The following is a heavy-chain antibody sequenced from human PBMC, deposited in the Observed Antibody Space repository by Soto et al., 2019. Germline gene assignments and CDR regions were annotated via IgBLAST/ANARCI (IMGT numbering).Heavy chain of an antibody. V-gene: IGHV4-4*02. Sequence: QVLLQESGPGLVQPSGTLSLSCVVSGVSISSNYYWGWVRQPPGKGLEWLGDISHIGSVNYNPSLKRRVTISRAKSQNQFSLKVNSVAAADTAVYYCARSFGWYAIDYWGQGTLVIVSS. D-gene: IGHD6-19*01. CDR3: ARSFGWYAIDY. CDR1: GVSISSNYY. CDR2: ISHIGSV. J-gene: IGHJ4*02.